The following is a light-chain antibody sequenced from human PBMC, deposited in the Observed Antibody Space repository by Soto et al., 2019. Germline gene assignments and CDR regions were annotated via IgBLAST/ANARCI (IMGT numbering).Light chain of an antibody. V-gene: IGKV1-5*03. J-gene: IGKJ4*01. CDR3: QQYNSYS. CDR1: QNIRSR. CDR2: KAS. Sequence: DFQMTQSPSTLSASVGDRVTITCRASQNIRSRLAWFQQKPGKAPKLLIYKASSLESGVPSRFSGSGSETEFTLTISSLQPDDFATYYCQQYNSYSFGGGTKVDIK.